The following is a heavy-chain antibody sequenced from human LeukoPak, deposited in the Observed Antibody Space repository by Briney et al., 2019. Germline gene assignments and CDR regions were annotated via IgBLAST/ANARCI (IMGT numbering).Heavy chain of an antibody. Sequence: SSETLSLTCTVSGGSISSYYWSWIRQPPGKGLEWIGYIYYSGSTNYNPSLKSRVTISVDTSKNQFSLKLSSVTAADTAVYYCAGLPYYYDSSGYYYYYYGMDVWGQGTTVTVSS. D-gene: IGHD3-22*01. CDR2: IYYSGST. V-gene: IGHV4-59*08. CDR3: AGLPYYYDSSGYYYYYYGMDV. CDR1: GGSISSYY. J-gene: IGHJ6*02.